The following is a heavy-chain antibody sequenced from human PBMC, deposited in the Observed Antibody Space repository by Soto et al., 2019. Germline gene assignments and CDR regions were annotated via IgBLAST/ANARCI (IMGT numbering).Heavy chain of an antibody. CDR1: GFTFSSYG. CDR3: AKDTAGAPAYYMDV. D-gene: IGHD6-19*01. J-gene: IGHJ6*03. V-gene: IGHV3-30*18. CDR2: ISYDGSNK. Sequence: GGSLRLSCAASGFTFSSYGMHWVRQAPGKGLEWVAVISYDGSNKYYADSVKGRFTISRDNSKSTLYLQMNSLRAEDTAVYYCAKDTAGAPAYYMDVWGKGTTVTVSS.